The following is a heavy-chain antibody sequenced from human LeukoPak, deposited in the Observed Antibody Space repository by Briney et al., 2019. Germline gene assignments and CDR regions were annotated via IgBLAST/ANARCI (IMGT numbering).Heavy chain of an antibody. V-gene: IGHV3-53*01. Sequence: GGSLRLSCAASGFTVSSNYMSWVRQAPGKGLERVSLIYSGGGTYYADSVKGRFTISRDKSRNTLYLQMNSLRAEDTAVYYCVRGPGYPGGKLDYWGQGTLVTVSS. CDR1: GFTVSSNY. CDR2: IYSGGGT. D-gene: IGHD3-16*01. CDR3: VRGPGYPGGKLDY. J-gene: IGHJ4*02.